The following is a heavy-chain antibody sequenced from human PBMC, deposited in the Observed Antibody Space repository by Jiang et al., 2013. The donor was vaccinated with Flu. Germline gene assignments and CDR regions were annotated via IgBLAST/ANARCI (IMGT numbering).Heavy chain of an antibody. CDR2: INPNSGGT. D-gene: IGHD4-17*01. Sequence: GAEVKKPGASVKVSCKASGYTFTGYYMHWVRQAPGQGLEWMGWINPNSGGTNYAQKFQGWVTMTRDTSISTAYMELSRLRSDDTAVYYCARGGTTVTTKIRGYYYYYGMDVWGKGTTVTVSS. CDR1: GYTFTGYY. J-gene: IGHJ6*04. CDR3: ARGGTTVTTKIRGYYYYYGMDV. V-gene: IGHV1-2*04.